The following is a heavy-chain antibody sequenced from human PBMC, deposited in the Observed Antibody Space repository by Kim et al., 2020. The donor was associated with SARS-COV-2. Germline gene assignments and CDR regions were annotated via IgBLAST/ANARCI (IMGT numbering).Heavy chain of an antibody. Sequence: SETLSLTCTVSGGSVSSGSYYWSWIRQPPGKGLEWIGYIYYSGSTNYNPSLKSRVTISVDTSKNQFSLKLSSVTAADTAVYYCAVGGQWLAYYDYWGQGSLVTVSS. D-gene: IGHD6-19*01. CDR2: IYYSGST. CDR3: AVGGQWLAYYDY. V-gene: IGHV4-61*01. J-gene: IGHJ4*02. CDR1: GGSVSSGSYY.